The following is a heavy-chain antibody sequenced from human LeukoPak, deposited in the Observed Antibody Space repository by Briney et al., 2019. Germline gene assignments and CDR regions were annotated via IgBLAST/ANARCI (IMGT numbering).Heavy chain of an antibody. CDR1: GGSFSGYY. CDR3: AREYSNYYFDY. CDR2: INHSGST. Sequence: SETLSLTCNVYGGSFSGYYWSWIRQPPGKGLEWIGEINHSGSTNYNPSLKSRVTILVDRSKNQLSLKVSSVTAADTAVYYCAREYSNYYFDYWGQGTLVTVSS. V-gene: IGHV4-34*01. J-gene: IGHJ4*02. D-gene: IGHD4-11*01.